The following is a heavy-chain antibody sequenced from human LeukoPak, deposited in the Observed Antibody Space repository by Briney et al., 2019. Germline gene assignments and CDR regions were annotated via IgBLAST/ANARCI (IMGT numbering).Heavy chain of an antibody. CDR3: ARIRSKQPAPDY. J-gene: IGHJ4*02. CDR2: INTDGSST. D-gene: IGHD6-13*01. Sequence: GGSLRLSCAASGFTFSSYGMHWVRQAPGKGLVWVSRINTDGSSTSYADSVKGRFTISRDNAKNTLYLQMNSLRAEDTAVYYCARIRSKQPAPDYWGQGTLVTVSS. CDR1: GFTFSSYG. V-gene: IGHV3-74*01.